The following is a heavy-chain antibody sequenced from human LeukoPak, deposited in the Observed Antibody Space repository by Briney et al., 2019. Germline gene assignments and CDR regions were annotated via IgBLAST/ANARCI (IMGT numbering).Heavy chain of an antibody. Sequence: SETLSLTCTVSGGAISSSTNYWGWIRQPPGKGLEWIGNIYYSGSAYSSLKSRVTISVDTSKNQFSLTLSSVTAADTAVYYCARTGIAVAGIDYWGQGTLVTVSS. CDR1: GGAISSSTNY. D-gene: IGHD6-19*01. V-gene: IGHV4-39*07. CDR2: IYYSGSA. CDR3: ARTGIAVAGIDY. J-gene: IGHJ4*02.